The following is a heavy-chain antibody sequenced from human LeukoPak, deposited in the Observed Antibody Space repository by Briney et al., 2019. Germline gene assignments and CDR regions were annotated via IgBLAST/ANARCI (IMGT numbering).Heavy chain of an antibody. Sequence: PSETLSLTCTVSGGSISSSSYYWGWIRQPPGKGLEWIGSIYYSGSTYYNPSLKSRVTISVDTSKNQFSLKLSSVTAADTAVYYCARDLGFGFGDLSDYWGQGTLVTVSS. J-gene: IGHJ4*02. CDR3: ARDLGFGFGDLSDY. V-gene: IGHV4-39*07. CDR2: IYYSGST. CDR1: GGSISSSSYY. D-gene: IGHD3-10*01.